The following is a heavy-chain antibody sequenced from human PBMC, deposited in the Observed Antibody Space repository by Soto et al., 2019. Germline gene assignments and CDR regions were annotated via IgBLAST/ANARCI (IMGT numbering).Heavy chain of an antibody. J-gene: IGHJ4*02. D-gene: IGHD3-10*01. CDR3: ARDRGRYYLDC. V-gene: IGHV3-21*01. Sequence: PGGSLRLPYVASGCNFSSYSIGWVRQAPGKGLEWVSSMSSSGRDIYYADSVKGRFTISRDNAKNFLFLQMNSLRVDDMAVYYCARDRGRYYLDCWGQGTQVTVSS. CDR1: GCNFSSYS. CDR2: MSSSGRDI.